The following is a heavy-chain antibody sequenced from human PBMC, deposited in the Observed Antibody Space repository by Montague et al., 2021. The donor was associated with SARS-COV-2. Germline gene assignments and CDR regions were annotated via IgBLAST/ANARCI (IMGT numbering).Heavy chain of an antibody. CDR3: ARGLRQRLLWFGINNWFDP. Sequence: SETLSLTCAVYGGSFSGYYWSWIRQPPGKGLEWIGEINHSGSTNYNPSLKSRVTISVDTSKNQFSLKLGSVTAADTAVYYCARGLRQRLLWFGINNWFDPWGQGTLVTVSS. V-gene: IGHV4-34*01. CDR2: INHSGST. J-gene: IGHJ5*02. D-gene: IGHD3-10*01. CDR1: GGSFSGYY.